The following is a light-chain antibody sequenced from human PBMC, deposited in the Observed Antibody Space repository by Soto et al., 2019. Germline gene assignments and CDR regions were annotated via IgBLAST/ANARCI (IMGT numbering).Light chain of an antibody. Sequence: EIVMTQSPATLSVSPGEKATLSRRASQSINNNLAWYQQKPGQAPSLLVYGASTRATGIPARFSGSGCGTEFSFTISSLQSEDFAVYYCQQYNNRPPDTFGQGTKLEIK. J-gene: IGKJ2*01. CDR1: QSINNN. CDR2: GAS. V-gene: IGKV3-15*01. CDR3: QQYNNRPPDT.